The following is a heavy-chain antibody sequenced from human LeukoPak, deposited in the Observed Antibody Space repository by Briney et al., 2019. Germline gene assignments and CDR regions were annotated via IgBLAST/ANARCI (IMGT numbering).Heavy chain of an antibody. CDR1: GYTFTSYG. Sequence: ASVKVSCKASGYTFTSYGISSVRQAPGQGLEWMGWNSAYNGNTNYAQKLQGRVTMTTDTSTSTAYMELRSLRSDDTAVYYCARVYSGYYDILTGYYGDPLPPDYWGQGTLVTVSS. D-gene: IGHD3-9*01. J-gene: IGHJ4*02. V-gene: IGHV1-18*01. CDR3: ARVYSGYYDILTGYYGDPLPPDY. CDR2: NSAYNGNT.